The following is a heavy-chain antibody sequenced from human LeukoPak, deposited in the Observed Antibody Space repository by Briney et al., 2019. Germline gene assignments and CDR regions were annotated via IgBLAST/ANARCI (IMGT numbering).Heavy chain of an antibody. Sequence: SETLSLTCTVSGGSISSSSYYWGWIRQPPGKGLEWVGSIYYSGSTYYNPSLKSRVTISVDTSKDQFSLKLTSVTAADTAVYYCARPPGIAAAWFDPWGQGTLVTVSS. CDR1: GGSISSSSYY. J-gene: IGHJ5*02. V-gene: IGHV4-39*01. D-gene: IGHD6-13*01. CDR3: ARPPGIAAAWFDP. CDR2: IYYSGST.